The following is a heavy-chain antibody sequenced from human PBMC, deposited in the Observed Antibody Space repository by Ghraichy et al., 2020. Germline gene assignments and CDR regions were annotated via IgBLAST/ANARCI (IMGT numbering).Heavy chain of an antibody. CDR2: IYSAGST. Sequence: GESLNISCAASGFTVYSNYMSWVRQAPGKGLEWVSVIYSAGSTYYADSVKGRFTSSRDISKNTVYLQMNSLRVEDTALYYCTRAPGITGTTSQENYGMDVWGQGTTVTV. CDR1: GFTVYSNY. J-gene: IGHJ6*02. D-gene: IGHD1-7*01. V-gene: IGHV3-66*01. CDR3: TRAPGITGTTSQENYGMDV.